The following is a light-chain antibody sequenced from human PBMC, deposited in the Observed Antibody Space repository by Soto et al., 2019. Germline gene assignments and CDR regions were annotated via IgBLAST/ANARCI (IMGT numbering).Light chain of an antibody. V-gene: IGKV3-20*01. Sequence: IVLTQSPVTLSLSPGEGATLSCRASQSVTGTNLAWYQQRAGQAPRLLIYDAVRRATGIPDRFSGSGSGTDFTLTISRLEPEDFAVYYCHQYGSSLGTFGQGTKGEV. CDR3: HQYGSSLGT. CDR1: QSVTGTN. CDR2: DAV. J-gene: IGKJ2*01.